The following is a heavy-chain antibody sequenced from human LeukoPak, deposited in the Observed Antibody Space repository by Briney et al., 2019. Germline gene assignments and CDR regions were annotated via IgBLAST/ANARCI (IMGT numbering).Heavy chain of an antibody. CDR3: ARVLTGSWDWFDP. V-gene: IGHV3-74*01. D-gene: IGHD2-8*02. CDR1: KFSFSSYW. J-gene: IGHJ5*02. Sequence: GGSLRLSCAASKFSFSSYWMHWVRQAPGKGLVWVSRIHSDGSRTNYADSVKGRFTISRDNAKNTLYLQMSSLRAEDTAVYYCARVLTGSWDWFDPWGQGTLVTVSS. CDR2: IHSDGSRT.